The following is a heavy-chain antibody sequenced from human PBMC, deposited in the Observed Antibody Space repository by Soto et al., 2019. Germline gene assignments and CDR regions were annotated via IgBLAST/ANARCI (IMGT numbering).Heavy chain of an antibody. Sequence: PSETLSLTFNVSGGSISSYYWSWILQPPGKGLEWIGYIYYSGSTNYNTSLKSRVNISVDTSKNQFSLKLSSVTAADTAVYYCARGPTTVVTSGPFDYWGQGTLVTVSS. CDR2: IYYSGST. J-gene: IGHJ4*02. D-gene: IGHD4-17*01. CDR1: GGSISSYY. CDR3: ARGPTTVVTSGPFDY. V-gene: IGHV4-59*01.